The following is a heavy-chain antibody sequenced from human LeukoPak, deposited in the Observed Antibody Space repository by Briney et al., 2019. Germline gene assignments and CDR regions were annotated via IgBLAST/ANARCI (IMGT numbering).Heavy chain of an antibody. V-gene: IGHV3-30*04. J-gene: IGHJ4*02. CDR1: GFTFSSYA. D-gene: IGHD6-13*01. CDR3: ARCWYYFDY. CDR2: ISYDGSNK. Sequence: GGPLRLSCAASGFTFSSYAMHWVRQAPGKGLEWVAVISYDGSNKYYADSVKGRFTISRDNSKNTLYLQMNSLRAEDTAVYYCARCWYYFDYWGQGTLVTVSS.